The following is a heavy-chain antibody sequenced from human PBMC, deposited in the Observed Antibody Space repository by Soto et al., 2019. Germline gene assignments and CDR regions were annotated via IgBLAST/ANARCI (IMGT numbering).Heavy chain of an antibody. CDR2: ISYDGSNK. J-gene: IGHJ6*02. CDR3: ARAKKLQIVVVPAAITGNRMDV. V-gene: IGHV3-30-3*01. D-gene: IGHD2-2*02. Sequence: GGSLRLSCAASGFTFSSYAMHWVRQAPGKGLEWVAVISYDGSNKYYADSVKGRFTISRDNSKKTLYLQMNSLRAEDTAVYYCARAKKLQIVVVPAAITGNRMDVWGQGTKVTFSS. CDR1: GFTFSSYA.